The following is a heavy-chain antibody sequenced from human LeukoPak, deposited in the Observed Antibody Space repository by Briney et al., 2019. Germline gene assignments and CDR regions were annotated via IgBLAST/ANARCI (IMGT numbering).Heavy chain of an antibody. CDR1: GFTFSSYG. CDR2: IRYDGSNK. Sequence: GGSLSLSCAASGFTFSSYGMHWVRQAPGKGLEWVAFIRYDGSNKYYADSVKGRFTISRDNSKNTLYLQMNSLRAEDTAVYYCARDRGYSYGYGYDYWGQGTLVTVSS. CDR3: ARDRGYSYGYGYDY. J-gene: IGHJ4*02. D-gene: IGHD5-18*01. V-gene: IGHV3-30*02.